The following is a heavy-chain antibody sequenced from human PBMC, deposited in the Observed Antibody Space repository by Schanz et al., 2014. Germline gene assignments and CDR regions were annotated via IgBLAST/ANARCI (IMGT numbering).Heavy chain of an antibody. CDR3: ARARLRGDGQNVDFDY. CDR2: ISYDGSHK. Sequence: QVQLVESGGGVVQPGRSLRLSCAASGFTFSNFAIHWVRQAPGKGLEWVAVISYDGSHKDYADSVKGRFTISRDNSKNTLYLQMNSLKPEDTAVYYCARARLRGDGQNVDFDYWGQGTLVTVST. CDR1: GFTFSNFA. V-gene: IGHV3-30*04. D-gene: IGHD4-17*01. J-gene: IGHJ4*02.